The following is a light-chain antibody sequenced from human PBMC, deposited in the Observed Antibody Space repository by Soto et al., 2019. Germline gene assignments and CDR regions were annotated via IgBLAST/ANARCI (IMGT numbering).Light chain of an antibody. Sequence: SYELTQAPSVSVAPGQTARITCGGNNIAIKSVHWYQQKPGQAPVLVVYDDGHRPSGIPERFSGSNSGNTATLTITRVEGGDEADYHCQVWDSSSDHRVVFGGGTKVTVL. J-gene: IGLJ2*01. CDR3: QVWDSSSDHRVV. CDR2: DDG. CDR1: NIAIKS. V-gene: IGLV3-21*02.